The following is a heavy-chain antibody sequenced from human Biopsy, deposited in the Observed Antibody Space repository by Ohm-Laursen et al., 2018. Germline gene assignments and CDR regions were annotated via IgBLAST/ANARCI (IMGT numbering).Heavy chain of an antibody. CDR2: ISGSSNNI. Sequence: SLRLSCAAAGFIFSDYGMHWVRQAPGKGLEWVSGISGSSNNIIYADSVRGRFTISRDNAKSSLYLEMNSLRSEDTAFYYCTKRRTAVRPFDSWGHGTLVTVSS. D-gene: IGHD6-25*01. V-gene: IGHV3-9*01. J-gene: IGHJ4*01. CDR3: TKRRTAVRPFDS. CDR1: GFIFSDYG.